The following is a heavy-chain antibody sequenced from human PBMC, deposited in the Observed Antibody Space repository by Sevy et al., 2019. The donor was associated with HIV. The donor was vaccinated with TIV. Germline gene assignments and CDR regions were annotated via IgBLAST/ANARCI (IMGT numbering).Heavy chain of an antibody. D-gene: IGHD5-18*01. J-gene: IGHJ3*02. CDR2: IGGSGVST. Sequence: GGSLRLSCAASGFPFSSYAMSWVRQAPGKGLEWVSAIGGSGVSTYYADSVKGRFTISRVNSKNTLYLQMNSLRAEDTALYYCAKDRAAMVGDAFDIWGQGTMVTVSS. CDR1: GFPFSSYA. V-gene: IGHV3-23*01. CDR3: AKDRAAMVGDAFDI.